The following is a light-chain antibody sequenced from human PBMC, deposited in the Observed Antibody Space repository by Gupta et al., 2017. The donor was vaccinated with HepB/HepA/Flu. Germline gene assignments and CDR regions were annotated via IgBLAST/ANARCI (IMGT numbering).Light chain of an antibody. CDR1: QSLVSSDGNTY. J-gene: IGKJ1*01. V-gene: IGKV2-30*01. CDR3: IQGTNWPQT. CDR2: SVA. Sequence: DVVMTQSPLSLPVTLGQPASISCRPSQSLVSSDGNTYLSWFQQRPGQSPRRLIYSVATRDSGVPDRFSGSGSGTDVTLKISRVEAEDVGFYYCIQGTNWPQTVGQGTRVEIK.